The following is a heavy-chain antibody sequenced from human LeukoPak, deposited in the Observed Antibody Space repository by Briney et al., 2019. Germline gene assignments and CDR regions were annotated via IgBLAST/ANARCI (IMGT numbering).Heavy chain of an antibody. CDR2: ISGSGGST. V-gene: IGHV3-23*01. CDR3: AKDLRGSYAWDYFDY. D-gene: IGHD1-26*01. CDR1: GFTFSSYG. J-gene: IGHJ4*02. Sequence: GGSLRPSCAASGFTFSSYGMSWVRQAPGKGLEWVSAISGSGGSTYYADSVKGRFTISRDNSKNTLYLQMNSLRAEDTAVYYCAKDLRGSYAWDYFDYWGQGTLVTVSS.